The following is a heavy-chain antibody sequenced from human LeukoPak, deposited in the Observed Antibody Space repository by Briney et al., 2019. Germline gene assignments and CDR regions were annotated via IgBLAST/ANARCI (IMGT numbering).Heavy chain of an antibody. J-gene: IGHJ3*02. CDR1: GGAFSSYA. CDR3: ARRLTLVRGVSGTDAFDI. Sequence: GASVKVSCKSSGGAFSSYAISWVRQAPGQGLEWMGGIIPIFGTANYAQKFQGRVTITADKSTSTAYMELSSLRSEDTAVYYCARRLTLVRGVSGTDAFDIWGQGTMVTVSS. V-gene: IGHV1-69*06. CDR2: IIPIFGTA. D-gene: IGHD3-10*01.